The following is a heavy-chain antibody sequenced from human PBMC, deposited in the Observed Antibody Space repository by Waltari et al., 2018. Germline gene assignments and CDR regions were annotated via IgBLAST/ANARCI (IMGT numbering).Heavy chain of an antibody. D-gene: IGHD3-10*01. CDR2: VYYSGST. CDR3: ARWGSYYYGSGAYSPFDS. J-gene: IGHJ4*02. Sequence: QVQLQESGPGLVKPSETLSLTCTVFGGSISSQYWNWVRQPPGKGLEWIGFVYYSGSTDCNPSLKSGVTMSVETSKNQFSLKLSSVTAADTAVYYCARWGSYYYGSGAYSPFDSWGQGTLVTVSS. V-gene: IGHV4-59*11. CDR1: GGSISSQY.